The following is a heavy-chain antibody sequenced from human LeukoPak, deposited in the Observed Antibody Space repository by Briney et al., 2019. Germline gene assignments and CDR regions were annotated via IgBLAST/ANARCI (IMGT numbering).Heavy chain of an antibody. CDR1: GGSISSSSYY. CDR2: IYYSGST. Sequence: SETLSLTCTVSGGSISSSSYYWGWIRQPPGKGLEWIGSIYYSGSTYYNPSLKSRVTISVDTSKNQFSLKLSSVAAADTAVYYCARPVPSRLGWFDPWGQGTLVTVSS. V-gene: IGHV4-39*01. D-gene: IGHD1-1*01. CDR3: ARPVPSRLGWFDP. J-gene: IGHJ5*02.